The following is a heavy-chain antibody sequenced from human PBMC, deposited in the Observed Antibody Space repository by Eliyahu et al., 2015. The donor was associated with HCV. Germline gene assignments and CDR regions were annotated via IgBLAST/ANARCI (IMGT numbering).Heavy chain of an antibody. J-gene: IGHJ6*02. CDR1: GGXISSFY. Sequence: QVQLQESGPGLVKPSETLSLTCTVSGGXISSFYWTWIRQPPGKGLEWIGYIYNSGNTNYNPSLKSRVTISVDTSKNQFSLKLSSVTAADTAVYYCATIYGDYSDYYGMDVWGQGTTVTVSS. CDR2: IYNSGNT. CDR3: ATIYGDYSDYYGMDV. V-gene: IGHV4-59*01. D-gene: IGHD4-17*01.